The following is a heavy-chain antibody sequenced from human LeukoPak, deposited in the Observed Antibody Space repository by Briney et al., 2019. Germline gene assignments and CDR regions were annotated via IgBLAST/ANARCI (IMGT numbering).Heavy chain of an antibody. CDR3: ASVGDGAFDI. D-gene: IGHD2-21*02. J-gene: IGHJ3*02. Sequence: SGTLSLTCAVYGGSFSGYYWSWIRQPPGKGLEWIGEINHSGSTNYNPSLKSRVTISVDTSKNQFSLKLSSVTAADTAVYYCASVGDGAFDIWGQGTMVTVSS. CDR1: GGSFSGYY. CDR2: INHSGST. V-gene: IGHV4-34*01.